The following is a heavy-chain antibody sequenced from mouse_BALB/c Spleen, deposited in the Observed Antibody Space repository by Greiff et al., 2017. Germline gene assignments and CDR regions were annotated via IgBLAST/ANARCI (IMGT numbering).Heavy chain of an antibody. CDR3: ARKTTATAY. V-gene: IGHV14-1*02. J-gene: IGHJ3*01. CDR2: IDPENGNT. CDR1: GFNIKDYY. D-gene: IGHD1-2*01. Sequence: VQLQQSGAELVRPGALVKLSCKASGFNIKDYYMHWVKQRPEQGLEWIGWIDPENGNTIYDPKFQGKASITADTSSNTAYLQLSSLTSEDTAVYYCARKTTATAYWGQGTLVTVSA.